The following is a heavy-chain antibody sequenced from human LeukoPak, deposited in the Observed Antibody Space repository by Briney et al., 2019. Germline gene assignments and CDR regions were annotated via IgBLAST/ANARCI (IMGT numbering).Heavy chain of an antibody. D-gene: IGHD4-17*01. Sequence: ASVKVSCKASGYTFSSYYMRWVRQAPGQGLEWMGIINPSGGSTSYAQKFQGRVTMTRDMSTSTVYMELSSLRSEDTALYYCAREAYGDTYNWFDPWGQGTLVTVSS. CDR2: INPSGGST. V-gene: IGHV1-46*01. CDR3: AREAYGDTYNWFDP. J-gene: IGHJ5*02. CDR1: GYTFSSYY.